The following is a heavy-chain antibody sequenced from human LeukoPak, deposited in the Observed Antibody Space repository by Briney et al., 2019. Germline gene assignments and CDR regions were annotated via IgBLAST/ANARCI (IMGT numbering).Heavy chain of an antibody. J-gene: IGHJ5*02. CDR1: GYTFTTYG. CDR2: ISTYNGDT. Sequence: ASVKVSCKASGYTFTTYGISWVRQAPGQGLEWMGWISTYNGDTNYAQKLQGRVTMTTDTSASTAYMELRSLRSDDTAVYYCAREWWGYDVLTGDNWFDPWGQGTLVTVSS. CDR3: AREWWGYDVLTGDNWFDP. D-gene: IGHD3-9*01. V-gene: IGHV1-18*01.